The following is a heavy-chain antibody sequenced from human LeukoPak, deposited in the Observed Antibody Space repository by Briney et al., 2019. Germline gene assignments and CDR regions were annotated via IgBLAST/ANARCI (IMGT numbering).Heavy chain of an antibody. D-gene: IGHD6-13*01. CDR1: GGSISSSSYY. V-gene: IGHV4-39*07. J-gene: IGHJ6*02. Sequence: PSETLSLTCTVSGGSISSSSYYWGWIRQPPGKGLEWIGEINHSGSTNYNPSLKSRVTISVDTSKNQFSLKLSSVTAADTAVYYCARVLPGRIAAAGTEYYCGMDVWGQGTTVTVSS. CDR2: INHSGST. CDR3: ARVLPGRIAAAGTEYYCGMDV.